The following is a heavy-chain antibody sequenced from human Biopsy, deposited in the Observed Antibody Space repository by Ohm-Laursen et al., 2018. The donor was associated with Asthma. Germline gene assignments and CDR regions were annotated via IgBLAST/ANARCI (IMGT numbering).Heavy chain of an antibody. CDR3: ARGRKSPGDRWFDP. CDR1: GFTFMGYH. J-gene: IGHJ5*02. Sequence: SVKVSCKASGFTFMGYHIFWMRQAPGQGLEWMGRINPNGGGTHYAQKFQGRVTLTRDTSISTAYMDLSALTSDDTAVYYCARGRKSPGDRWFDPWGQGTLVTVSS. CDR2: INPNGGGT. V-gene: IGHV1-2*06. D-gene: IGHD7-27*01.